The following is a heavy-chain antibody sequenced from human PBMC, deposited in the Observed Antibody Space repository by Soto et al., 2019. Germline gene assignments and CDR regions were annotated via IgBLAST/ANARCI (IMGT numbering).Heavy chain of an antibody. CDR1: GDSISTYY. J-gene: IGHJ4*02. CDR3: ATIAGTAGGPIDY. CDR2: IYYSGST. D-gene: IGHD6-13*01. Sequence: PSETLSLTCTVSGDSISTYYWSWIRQPPGKGLEWIGYIYYSGSTNYNPSLKSRVTISVDTSKNQYSLKLSSVTAVDTAVYYCATIAGTAGGPIDYWGQGTLVTVSS. V-gene: IGHV4-59*12.